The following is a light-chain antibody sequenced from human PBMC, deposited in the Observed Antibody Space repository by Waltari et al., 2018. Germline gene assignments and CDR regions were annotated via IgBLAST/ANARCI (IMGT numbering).Light chain of an antibody. CDR2: GAS. CDR1: QSVSSSY. V-gene: IGKV3-20*01. Sequence: EIVLTQSPGTLSLSPGERATLSCRASQSVSSSYLAWDQQKPCQAPRLLIYGASSRATGFPDRFSGSGSGTDFTLTISRLEPEEFAVYYCQQYGSSPRTFGQGTKVESK. CDR3: QQYGSSPRT. J-gene: IGKJ1*01.